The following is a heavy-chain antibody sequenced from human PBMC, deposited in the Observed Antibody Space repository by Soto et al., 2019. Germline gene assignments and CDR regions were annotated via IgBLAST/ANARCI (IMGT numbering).Heavy chain of an antibody. Sequence: EVQLVESGGGLVQPGRSLRLSCAASGFTFDDYAMHWVRQAPGKGLEWVSGISWNSGSIGYADSVKGRFTISRDNAKNSLYLQMNSLRAEDTALYYCAKDIRGGGILGGFDYWGQGTLVTVSS. CDR3: AKDIRGGGILGGFDY. V-gene: IGHV3-9*01. D-gene: IGHD2-15*01. CDR2: ISWNSGSI. CDR1: GFTFDDYA. J-gene: IGHJ4*02.